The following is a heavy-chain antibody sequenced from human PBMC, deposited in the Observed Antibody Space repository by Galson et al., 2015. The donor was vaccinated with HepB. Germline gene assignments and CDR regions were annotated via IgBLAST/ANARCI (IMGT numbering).Heavy chain of an antibody. CDR2: ISADNGDT. V-gene: IGHV1-3*01. CDR1: GYSLTKYG. CDR3: ARSAPLRRLRAAVRYDWFDP. J-gene: IGHJ5*02. Sequence: SVKVSCKASGYSLTKYGIHWVRQAPGQSLEWMGWISADNGDTTYSQKFQGRVTITRDTSASTAYMELSSLRSEDTAVYYCARSAPLRRLRAAVRYDWFDPWGQGTLVTVSS. D-gene: IGHD6-13*01.